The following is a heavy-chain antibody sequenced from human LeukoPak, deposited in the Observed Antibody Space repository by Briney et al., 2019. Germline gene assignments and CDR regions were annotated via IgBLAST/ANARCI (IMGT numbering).Heavy chain of an antibody. V-gene: IGHV3-48*04. CDR1: GFSFSSYS. J-gene: IGHJ4*02. Sequence: GGSLRLSCAASGFSFSSYSMNWVRQAPGKGLEWVSYISSSSSTIYYADSVKGRFTISRDNAKNSLYLQMNSLRAEDTAVYYCAKEGYYDFWKGGGGYFDYWGQGTLVTVSS. CDR3: AKEGYYDFWKGGGGYFDY. D-gene: IGHD3-3*01. CDR2: ISSSSSTI.